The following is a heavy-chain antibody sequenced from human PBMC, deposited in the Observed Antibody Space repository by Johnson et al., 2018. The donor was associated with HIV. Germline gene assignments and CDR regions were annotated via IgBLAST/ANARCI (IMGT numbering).Heavy chain of an antibody. D-gene: IGHD5-12*01. J-gene: IGHJ3*02. Sequence: VQLVESGGGLIQPGGSLRLSCAASGFTVSSNYMSWVRQAPGKGLEWVSVIYSGGSTYYADSVKGRFTISRDNSKNTLYLQMNSLGAEDTAVYYCAREGGYSGYEGVGHTNDAFDIWGQGTMVTVSS. V-gene: IGHV3-53*01. CDR1: GFTVSSNY. CDR2: IYSGGST. CDR3: AREGGYSGYEGVGHTNDAFDI.